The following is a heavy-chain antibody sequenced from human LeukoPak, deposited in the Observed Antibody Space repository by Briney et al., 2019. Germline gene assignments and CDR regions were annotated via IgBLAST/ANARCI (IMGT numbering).Heavy chain of an antibody. D-gene: IGHD3-22*01. CDR1: GGSFTNYY. J-gene: IGHJ3*01. V-gene: IGHV4-59*01. Sequence: SETLSLTCTVSGGSFTNYYWSWIRQPPGMGMEWIGYIYYRGSTNYNPSLKSRVTISLDTSRNQFSLKLTSVTPADTAVYYCARRYFDSGAYYAIDAFTVWGRGTMVTVSS. CDR2: IYYRGST. CDR3: ARRYFDSGAYYAIDAFTV.